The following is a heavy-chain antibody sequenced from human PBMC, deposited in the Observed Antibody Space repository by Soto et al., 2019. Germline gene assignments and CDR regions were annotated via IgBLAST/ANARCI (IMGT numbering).Heavy chain of an antibody. Sequence: SETLSLTCTVSGGSINSYYWSWIRQPPGKGLEWIATFYYSENTHYNPSLESRVTISVDTSKNQFSLKLSSVTAADTAVYYCARRYGDCFDYWGQGTLVTVSS. D-gene: IGHD4-17*01. CDR2: FYYSENT. CDR3: ARRYGDCFDY. V-gene: IGHV4-59*08. J-gene: IGHJ4*02. CDR1: GGSINSYY.